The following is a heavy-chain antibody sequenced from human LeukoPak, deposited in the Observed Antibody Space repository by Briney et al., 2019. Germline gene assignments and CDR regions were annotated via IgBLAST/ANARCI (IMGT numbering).Heavy chain of an antibody. Sequence: TGGSLRLSCSASGFTFSSYWMHWVRQAPGKGLVWVSRINSDGSSTSYADSVKGRFTISRDNAKNTLYLQMNSLRAEDTAVHYCAREDYDFWSGYLGPSWGQGTLVTVSS. V-gene: IGHV3-74*01. D-gene: IGHD3-3*01. CDR1: GFTFSSYW. J-gene: IGHJ5*02. CDR2: INSDGSST. CDR3: AREDYDFWSGYLGPS.